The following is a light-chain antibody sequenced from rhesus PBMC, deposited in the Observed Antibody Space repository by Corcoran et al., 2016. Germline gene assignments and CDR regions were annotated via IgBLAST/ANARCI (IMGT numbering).Light chain of an antibody. CDR3: LQYNTSPYT. CDR1: QSISSW. J-gene: IGKJ2*01. CDR2: KAS. V-gene: IGKV1-22*01. Sequence: DIQMTQSPSSLSASVGDTVTITCRASQSISSWLDWYQQKPGKVPNLLIYKASSLRGGVPSRFSGSGAGTDLTLTISSLQPEDFATYFCLQYNTSPYTCGQGTKLEIK.